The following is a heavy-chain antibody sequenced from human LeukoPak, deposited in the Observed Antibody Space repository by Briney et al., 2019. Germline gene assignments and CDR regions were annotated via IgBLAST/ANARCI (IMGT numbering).Heavy chain of an antibody. D-gene: IGHD2-2*01. Sequence: GGSLRLSCAASGFTFSTYAINWVRQAPGKGLEWVSAISGRGDTRFYADSVKGRFTISRDNSKSTLYLQMNSLRAEDTAVYFCAKTDHSTGPYDFWGQGTLVTVSS. J-gene: IGHJ4*02. CDR1: GFTFSTYA. CDR3: AKTDHSTGPYDF. V-gene: IGHV3-23*01. CDR2: ISGRGDTR.